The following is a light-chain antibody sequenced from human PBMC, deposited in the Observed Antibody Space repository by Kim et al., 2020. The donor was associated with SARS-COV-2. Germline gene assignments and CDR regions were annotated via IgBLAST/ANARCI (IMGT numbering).Light chain of an antibody. CDR3: QQSNDWPPLT. J-gene: IGKJ1*01. CDR1: QTINNR. V-gene: IGKV3-15*01. CDR2: DAT. Sequence: APGERATLSCSASQTINNRLVWYQQKPGQAPRLLIYDATPRATGVPAWFIGSGSETDFTLTIRSLQSEDFAVYYCQQSNDWPPLTFGQGTKVDIK.